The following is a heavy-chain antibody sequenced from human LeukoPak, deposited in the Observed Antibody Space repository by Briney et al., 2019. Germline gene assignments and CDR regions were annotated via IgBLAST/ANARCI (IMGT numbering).Heavy chain of an antibody. Sequence: GGSLRLSCAASGFTFSSYSMNWVRQASRKGLEWVSYIAADSSAIYYADSVRGRCTISRDNAKNSLYLQMNSLRAEDTAVYYCARNAWKSYDSGRGRMDVWGQGTTVTVSS. CDR1: GFTFSSYS. CDR3: ARNAWKSYDSGRGRMDV. V-gene: IGHV3-48*01. D-gene: IGHD3-10*01. J-gene: IGHJ6*02. CDR2: IAADSSAI.